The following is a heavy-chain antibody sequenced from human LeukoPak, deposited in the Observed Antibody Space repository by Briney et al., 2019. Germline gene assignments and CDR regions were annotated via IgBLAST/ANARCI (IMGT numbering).Heavy chain of an antibody. D-gene: IGHD1-1*01. Sequence: GGSLRLSCAASGFTFSSYAMHWVRQAPGKGLEWVANIKQDGSDKHYVDSVKGRFTISRDNDRNSLYLQMNSLRAKDTAVYYCARYNWLEYWGQGTLVTVSS. CDR3: ARYNWLEY. V-gene: IGHV3-7*01. J-gene: IGHJ4*02. CDR2: IKQDGSDK. CDR1: GFTFSSYA.